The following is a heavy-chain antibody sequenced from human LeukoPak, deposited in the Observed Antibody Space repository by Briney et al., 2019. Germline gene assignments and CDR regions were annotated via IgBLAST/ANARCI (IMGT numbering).Heavy chain of an antibody. V-gene: IGHV4-59*11. J-gene: IGHJ4*02. CDR3: ATSLYGDYEADY. D-gene: IGHD5-12*01. Sequence: SETLSLTCSVSGGSIKSHYYTWIRQPPGKGLEWIGYVYYSGTTSYNPSLESRVSISDDTSKNQVFLWLTSVTAADTAVYYCATSLYGDYEADYWGPGILVTVSS. CDR1: GGSIKSHY. CDR2: VYYSGTT.